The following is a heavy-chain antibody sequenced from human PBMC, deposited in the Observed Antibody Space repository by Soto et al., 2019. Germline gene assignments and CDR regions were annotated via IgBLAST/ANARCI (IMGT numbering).Heavy chain of an antibody. J-gene: IGHJ4*02. CDR2: IIPIFGTA. V-gene: IGHV1-69*13. D-gene: IGHD3-22*01. CDR3: ARGYSSGYPDY. Sequence: SVEVSCKXSGGTFSSYAISWVRQAAGQGLEWMGGIIPIFGTANYAQKFQGRVTITADEATSTAYMELSSLRSEDTAVYYCARGYSSGYPDYWGQGTLVTVSS. CDR1: GGTFSSYA.